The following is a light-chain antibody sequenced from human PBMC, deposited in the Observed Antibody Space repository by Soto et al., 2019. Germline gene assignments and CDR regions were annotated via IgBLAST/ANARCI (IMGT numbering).Light chain of an antibody. Sequence: QSALTQPASVSGSPGQSITISCTGASSDVGGYNSVPWYQQHPGKAPKLMIYDDSNRPSGVPDRFSGSKSGTSASLAITGLQAEDEADYYCQSYDSSLSGSYVFGTGTKVTVL. CDR2: DDS. V-gene: IGLV2-14*03. CDR3: QSYDSSLSGSYV. CDR1: SSDVGGYNS. J-gene: IGLJ1*01.